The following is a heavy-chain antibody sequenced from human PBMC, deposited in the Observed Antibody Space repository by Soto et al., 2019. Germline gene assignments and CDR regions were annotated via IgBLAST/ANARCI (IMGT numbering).Heavy chain of an antibody. CDR1: XXXXXXYX. CDR3: AXXXRNGFNV. CDR2: ISGPSIYI. V-gene: IGHV3-21*01. Sequence: EVQLVESGGGLVKPGGSLRLSCVXXXXXXXXYXINXVRXAXXKGLEWVSYISGPSIYIYYADSVKGRFTISRDNAKSAVYLQMNSLRAEDXXVYYXAXXXRNGFNVWGQGTTVSVSS. J-gene: IGHJ6*02. D-gene: IGHD2-8*01.